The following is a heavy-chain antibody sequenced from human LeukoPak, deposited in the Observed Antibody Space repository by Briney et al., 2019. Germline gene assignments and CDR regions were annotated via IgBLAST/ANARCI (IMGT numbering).Heavy chain of an antibody. CDR3: VRDMEPLRYFDT. Sequence: GGSLRLSCTGPGFIFSRYAVSWVRRAPGKGLEWVSAISKNTVDTYYADSVKGRLTISRDSSKNTVYLQMNSLRAEDTAVYYCVRDMEPLRYFDTWGQGTLVTVSS. CDR1: GFIFSRYA. J-gene: IGHJ4*02. D-gene: IGHD3-9*01. V-gene: IGHV3-23*01. CDR2: ISKNTVDT.